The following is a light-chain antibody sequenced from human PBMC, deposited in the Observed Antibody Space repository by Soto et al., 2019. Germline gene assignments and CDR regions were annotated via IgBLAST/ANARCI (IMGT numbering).Light chain of an antibody. Sequence: QPVLTQSPSASASLGASVTLTCTLSSGHSTNAIAWHQQQPEKGPRYLMKVNSDGSHRKGDGIPDRFSGSSSGAERYLTISSLQSEDEADYYCQTWGTGIRVFGGGTKVTVL. J-gene: IGLJ3*02. CDR2: VNSDGSH. CDR3: QTWGTGIRV. CDR1: SGHSTNA. V-gene: IGLV4-69*01.